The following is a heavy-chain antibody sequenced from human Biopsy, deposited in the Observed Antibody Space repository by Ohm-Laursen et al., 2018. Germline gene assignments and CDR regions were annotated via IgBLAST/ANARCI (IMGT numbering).Heavy chain of an antibody. CDR3: ARDSGILNYGNFKYYHYYGMDV. Sequence: LSLTCPVSGDSVTKYYWSWIRQPPGKGLEWIGHIYYSVMTNYNPSLQSRVSISVDTSRNQVSLTLSSVTVADTAVYYCARDSGILNYGNFKYYHYYGMDVWGQGTKVTVSS. CDR1: GDSVTKYY. CDR2: IYYSVMT. V-gene: IGHV4-59*02. J-gene: IGHJ6*02. D-gene: IGHD4-11*01.